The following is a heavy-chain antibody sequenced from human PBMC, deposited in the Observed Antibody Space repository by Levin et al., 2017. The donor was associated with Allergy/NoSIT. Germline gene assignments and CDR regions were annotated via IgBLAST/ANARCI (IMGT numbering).Heavy chain of an antibody. CDR2: IIPIFGTA. D-gene: IGHD5-12*01. Sequence: SVKVSCKASGGTFSSYAISWVRQAPGQGLEWMGGIIPIFGTANYAQKFQGRVTITADESTSTAYMELSSLRSEDTAVYYCARARSGYDSRIFGFVRYYFDYWGQGTLVTVSS. J-gene: IGHJ4*02. CDR1: GGTFSSYA. CDR3: ARARSGYDSRIFGFVRYYFDY. V-gene: IGHV1-69*13.